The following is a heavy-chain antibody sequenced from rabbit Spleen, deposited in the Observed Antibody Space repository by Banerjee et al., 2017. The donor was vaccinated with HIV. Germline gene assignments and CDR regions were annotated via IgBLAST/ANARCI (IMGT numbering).Heavy chain of an antibody. Sequence: QSLEESGGGLVKPGGSLTLTCTASGFSFGSNDYMCWVRQAPGRGLEWIACIYSGNSGYTYYATWAKGRFTISKTSSTTVTLQMTSLTAADTATYFCARDGYAGYGGVTLGLWGPGTLVTVS. CDR2: IYSGNSGYT. V-gene: IGHV1S40*01. J-gene: IGHJ4*01. D-gene: IGHD7-1*01. CDR1: GFSFGSNDY. CDR3: ARDGYAGYGGVTLGL.